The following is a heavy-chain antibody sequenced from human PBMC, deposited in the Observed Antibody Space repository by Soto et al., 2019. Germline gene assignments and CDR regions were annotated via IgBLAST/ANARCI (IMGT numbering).Heavy chain of an antibody. D-gene: IGHD6-13*01. J-gene: IGHJ4*02. V-gene: IGHV3-33*01. CDR1: GFTFSSYG. CDR3: ARERNRSYSSSWGLDY. CDR2: IWYDGSNK. Sequence: QVQLVESGGGVVQPGRSLRLSCAASGFTFSSYGMHWVRQAPGKGLEWVAVIWYDGSNKYYADSVKGRFTISRDNSKNTLYLQMNSLRAEDTAAYYCARERNRSYSSSWGLDYWGQGTLVTVSS.